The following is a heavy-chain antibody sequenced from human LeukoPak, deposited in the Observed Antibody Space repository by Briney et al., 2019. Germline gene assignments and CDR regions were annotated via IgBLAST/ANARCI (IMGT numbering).Heavy chain of an antibody. CDR3: ARLAVADYYGMDV. V-gene: IGHV5-10-1*01. D-gene: IGHD6-19*01. Sequence: GASLKISFKGSGYSFTSYWISWVRQMPGKGLEWMGRIDPSDSYTNYSPSFQGHVTISADKSISIAYLQWSSLKASDTAMYYCARLAVADYYGMDVWGKGTTVTVSS. CDR1: GYSFTSYW. J-gene: IGHJ6*04. CDR2: IDPSDSYT.